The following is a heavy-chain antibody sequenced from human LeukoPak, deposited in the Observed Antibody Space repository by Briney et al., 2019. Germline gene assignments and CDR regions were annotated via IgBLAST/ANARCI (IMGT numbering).Heavy chain of an antibody. V-gene: IGHV4-30-4*01. CDR1: GGSISSGDYY. Sequence: SQTLSLTCTVSGGSISSGDYYWSWIRQPPGKGLEWIGYIYYSGSTYYNPSLKSRVTISVDTSKNQFSLKLSSVTAADTAVYYCARDSGSYPNYYYYYGMDVWGQGTTVTVSS. CDR2: IYYSGST. D-gene: IGHD1-26*01. CDR3: ARDSGSYPNYYYYYGMDV. J-gene: IGHJ6*02.